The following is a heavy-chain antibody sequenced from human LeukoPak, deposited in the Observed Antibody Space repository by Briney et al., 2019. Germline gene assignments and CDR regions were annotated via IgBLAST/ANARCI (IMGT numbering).Heavy chain of an antibody. CDR2: IYHSGST. V-gene: IGHV4-38-2*02. J-gene: IGHJ6*03. D-gene: IGHD3-3*01. CDR1: GYSISSGYY. Sequence: PSETLSLTCTVSGYSISSGYYWGWIRQPPGKGLEWIGSIYHSGSTYYNPSLKSRVTISVDTSKNHFSLKLSSVTAADTAVYYCARHASGDTIFGVVILYYYYMDVWGKGTTVTVSS. CDR3: ARHASGDTIFGVVILYYYYMDV.